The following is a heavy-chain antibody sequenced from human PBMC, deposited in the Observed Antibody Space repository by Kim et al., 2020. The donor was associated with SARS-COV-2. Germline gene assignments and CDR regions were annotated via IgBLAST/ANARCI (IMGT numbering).Heavy chain of an antibody. CDR3: ASRGPYYYDSSGYYDAFDI. V-gene: IGHV5-10-1*01. Sequence: GESLKISCKGSGYSFTSYWISWVRQMPGKGLEWMGRIDPSDSYTNYSPSFQGHVTISADKSISTAYLQWSSLKASDTAMYYCASRGPYYYDSSGYYDAFDIWGQGTMVTVSS. CDR1: GYSFTSYW. D-gene: IGHD3-22*01. J-gene: IGHJ3*02. CDR2: IDPSDSYT.